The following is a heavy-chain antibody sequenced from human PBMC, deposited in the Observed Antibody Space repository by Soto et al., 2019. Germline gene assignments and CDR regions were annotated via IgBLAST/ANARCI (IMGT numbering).Heavy chain of an antibody. D-gene: IGHD1-7*01. CDR1: GFSLNTNGMG. J-gene: IGHJ6*02. CDR2: IYWDEDK. Sequence: QITLKESGPTLVRPTQTLTLTCSFSGFSLNTNGMGVGWIRQPPGKALEWLAFIYWDEDKRYSPSLKTRLTVTTDTSKNEVLLTLTNLDPFDTGTYYCAGWNYESGLDVWRQGTTVTVSS. V-gene: IGHV2-5*02. CDR3: AGWNYESGLDV.